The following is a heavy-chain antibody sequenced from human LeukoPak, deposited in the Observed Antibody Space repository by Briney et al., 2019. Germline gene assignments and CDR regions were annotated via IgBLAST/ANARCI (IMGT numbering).Heavy chain of an antibody. CDR3: VRDYVWGTYEPDY. J-gene: IGHJ4*02. Sequence: GGSLRLSCAASGFTISSYSMNWVRQAPGKGLEWVSSISSSSSYIYYADSVKGRFTISRDNAKNSLYLQMNSLRAEDTAVYYCVRDYVWGTYEPDYWGQGILVTVSS. D-gene: IGHD3-16*01. CDR2: ISSSSSYI. V-gene: IGHV3-21*01. CDR1: GFTISSYS.